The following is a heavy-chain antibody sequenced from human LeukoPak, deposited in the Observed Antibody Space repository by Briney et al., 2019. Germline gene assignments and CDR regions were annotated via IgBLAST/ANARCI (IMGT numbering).Heavy chain of an antibody. CDR2: IKRDGNEK. J-gene: IGHJ1*01. CDR3: ARAGITTTGPLFQH. Sequence: GGSLRLACAASGFIFSSHWMSWVRQVPGKGLEFVANIKRDGNEKYYGASVRGRFSISRDNTKNSLYLQMNSLRAEDTAVYYCARAGITTTGPLFQHWGQGTLVTVSS. D-gene: IGHD6-13*01. CDR1: GFIFSSHW. V-gene: IGHV3-7*01.